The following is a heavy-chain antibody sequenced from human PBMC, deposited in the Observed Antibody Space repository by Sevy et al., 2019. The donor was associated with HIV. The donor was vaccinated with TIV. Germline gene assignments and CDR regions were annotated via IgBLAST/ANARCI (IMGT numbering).Heavy chain of an antibody. CDR3: ARLGYDYVWGSPLRAFDI. J-gene: IGHJ3*02. V-gene: IGHV4-34*01. CDR1: GGTFSGYY. D-gene: IGHD3-16*01. Sequence: SETLSLTCAVYGGTFSGYYWSWICQPPGKGLESIGEINHSGSTNYNPSLKSRVTISVDTSKNQFSLKLSSVTAADTAVYYCARLGYDYVWGSPLRAFDIWGQGTMVTVSS. CDR2: INHSGST.